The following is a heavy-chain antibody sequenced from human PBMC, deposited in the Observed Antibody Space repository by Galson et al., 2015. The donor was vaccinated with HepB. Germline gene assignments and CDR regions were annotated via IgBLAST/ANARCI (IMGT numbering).Heavy chain of an antibody. V-gene: IGHV1-69*13. Sequence: SVKVSCKASGGTFSSYAISWVRQAPGQGLEWMGGIIPIFGTANYAQKFQGRVTITADESTSTAYMELSSLRSEDTAVYYCASCTGDILTGYGDHGMDVWGQGTTVTVSS. CDR1: GGTFSSYA. CDR2: IIPIFGTA. CDR3: ASCTGDILTGYGDHGMDV. D-gene: IGHD3-9*01. J-gene: IGHJ6*02.